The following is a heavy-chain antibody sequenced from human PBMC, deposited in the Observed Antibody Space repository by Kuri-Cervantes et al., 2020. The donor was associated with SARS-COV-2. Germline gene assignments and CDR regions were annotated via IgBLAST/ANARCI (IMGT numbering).Heavy chain of an antibody. Sequence: LSLTCAASGFTFSDYYMSWIRQAPGKGLEWVSYISSSGSTIYYADSVKGRFTISRDNAKNSLYLQMNSLRAEDTAVYYCARDRELGTRGTNWFDPWGQGTLVTVSS. J-gene: IGHJ5*02. CDR1: GFTFSDYY. CDR2: ISSSGSTI. CDR3: ARDRELGTRGTNWFDP. D-gene: IGHD7-27*01. V-gene: IGHV3-11*04.